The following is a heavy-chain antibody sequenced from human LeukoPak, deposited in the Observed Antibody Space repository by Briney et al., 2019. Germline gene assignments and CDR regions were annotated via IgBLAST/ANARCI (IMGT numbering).Heavy chain of an antibody. J-gene: IGHJ5*02. CDR1: GFTFRTYT. D-gene: IGHD4-23*01. CDR2: ISYDGYYK. CDR3: ASAGAVTDSFVH. Sequence: PGGSLRLSCAASGFTFRTYTMHWVRQAPGKGLEWVASISYDGYYKYYAESVKGPFIISRDNSKITLYLQINSLRADDTAVYYCASAGAVTDSFVHWGEGTLVIVSS. V-gene: IGHV3-30-3*01.